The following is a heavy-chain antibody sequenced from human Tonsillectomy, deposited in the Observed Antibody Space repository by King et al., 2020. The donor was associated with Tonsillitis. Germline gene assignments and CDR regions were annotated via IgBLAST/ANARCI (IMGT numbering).Heavy chain of an antibody. V-gene: IGHV3-7*01. Sequence: VQLVESGGGLVQPGGSLRLSCAASGFSFSSYWMSWFRQAPGKGLEWVANIKQDGSEKYYVDSVKGRFTISRDNAKNSLYLQMNSLRVEDTAVYYCARVLGCLDVWGQGTTVTVSS. D-gene: IGHD2-8*02. CDR2: IKQDGSEK. CDR3: ARVLGCLDV. J-gene: IGHJ6*02. CDR1: GFSFSSYW.